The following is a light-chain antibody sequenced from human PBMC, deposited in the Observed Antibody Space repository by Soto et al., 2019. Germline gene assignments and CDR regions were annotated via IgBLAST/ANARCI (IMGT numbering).Light chain of an antibody. CDR1: QALRSSY. CDR3: QQYGSSPPIT. CDR2: ATS. J-gene: IGKJ5*01. Sequence: EIVLTQSPATLSLSPGGSATLSCGASQALRSSYLAWYQQKPGLAPRLIIYATSSRATGIPDRFSGGGSGTDFTLTIDKLEPEDFAVYYCQQYGSSPPITFGQGTRLDIK. V-gene: IGKV3D-20*01.